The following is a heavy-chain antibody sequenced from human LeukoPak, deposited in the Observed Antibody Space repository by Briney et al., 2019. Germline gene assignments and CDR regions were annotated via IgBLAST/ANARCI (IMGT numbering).Heavy chain of an antibody. J-gene: IGHJ4*02. V-gene: IGHV3-23*01. CDR3: AKRGLRGMNYFDY. CDR2: ISNSADLT. D-gene: IGHD2-21*02. Sequence: GGSLRLSCAASGFTFTSYGMSWVRQAPGKGLEWISSISNSADLTYHADSVKGRFTISRDNFKSTLCLQMNSLRAEDTAVYYCAKRGLRGMNYFDYWGQGTLVTVSS. CDR1: GFTFTSYG.